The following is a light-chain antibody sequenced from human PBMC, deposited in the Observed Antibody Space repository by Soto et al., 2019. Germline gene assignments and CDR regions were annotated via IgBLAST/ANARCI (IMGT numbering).Light chain of an antibody. V-gene: IGLV2-11*01. Sequence: QLVLTQPRSVSGSPGQSVTISCTGTSSDVGDYNYVSWYQQHPGKAPKFIIYEVSKRPSRVTDRFSGSKSGNTASLTISGLQAEDEADYYCCSYAGTYTVVFGGGTKLTVL. J-gene: IGLJ2*01. CDR3: CSYAGTYTVV. CDR1: SSDVGDYNY. CDR2: EVS.